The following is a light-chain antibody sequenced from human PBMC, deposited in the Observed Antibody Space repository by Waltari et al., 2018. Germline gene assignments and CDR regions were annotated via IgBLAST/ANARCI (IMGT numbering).Light chain of an antibody. CDR3: CSYTTSSTWV. Sequence: QSAPTQPPSVSGSPGQSVTISCTGTSSDVGGYNYVSWYQQHPGKAPKLMIYGVSNRPVGVSDRFSGAKSGNTASLTISVLQAEDEADYYCCSYTTSSTWVFGGGTRLTVL. CDR1: SSDVGGYNY. V-gene: IGLV2-14*01. J-gene: IGLJ2*01. CDR2: GVS.